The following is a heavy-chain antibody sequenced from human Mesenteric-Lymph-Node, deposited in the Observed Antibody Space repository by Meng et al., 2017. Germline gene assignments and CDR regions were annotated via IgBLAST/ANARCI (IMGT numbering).Heavy chain of an antibody. CDR2: IYHSGTT. Sequence: QVQLQESGPGLVTPSGTLSLTCAVSGGSISSGNWWSWVRQPPGKGLEWIGKIYHSGTTNYNPSLKSRVTMSVDKSKDQLSLKLNSVTAADTAVYYCASSDYYRSDYWGQGTLVTVSS. CDR1: GGSISSGNW. J-gene: IGHJ4*02. CDR3: ASSDYYRSDY. V-gene: IGHV4-4*02. D-gene: IGHD3-22*01.